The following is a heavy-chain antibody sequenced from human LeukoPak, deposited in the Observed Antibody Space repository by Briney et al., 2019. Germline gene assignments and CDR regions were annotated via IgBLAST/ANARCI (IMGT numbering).Heavy chain of an antibody. CDR3: AKAPVTTCRGAFCYPFDY. V-gene: IGHV3-23*01. J-gene: IGHJ4*02. CDR2: ISGSGGIT. Sequence: GGSLRLSCAASGFTFSSYAMTWVRQAPGKGLEWVSIISGSGGITHYADSVKGRFTISRDNSMQMFYLQINSLRAEDTAVYYCAKAPVTTCRGAFCYPFDYWGLGTLVTVSS. CDR1: GFTFSSYA. D-gene: IGHD2-15*01.